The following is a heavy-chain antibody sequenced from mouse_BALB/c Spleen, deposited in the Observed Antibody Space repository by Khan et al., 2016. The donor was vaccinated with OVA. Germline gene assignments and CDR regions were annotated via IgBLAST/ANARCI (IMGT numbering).Heavy chain of an antibody. D-gene: IGHD2-10*01. CDR2: INTYTGEP. Sequence: QIQLVQSGPELKKPGETVKISCKASGYTFTSFGMNWVKQAPGKGLEWMGWINTYTGEPTYADDFKGRFAFSLETSASTAYLQINNLKNEDTDTYFCARAPYFSYTMAYWGQGTSVTVSS. CDR1: GYTFTSFG. V-gene: IGHV9-3-1*01. CDR3: ARAPYFSYTMAY. J-gene: IGHJ4*01.